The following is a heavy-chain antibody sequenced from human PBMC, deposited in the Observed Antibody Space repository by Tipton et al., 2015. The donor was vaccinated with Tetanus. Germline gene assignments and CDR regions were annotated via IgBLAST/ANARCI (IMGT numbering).Heavy chain of an antibody. J-gene: IGHJ6*02. CDR2: IYQNGDA. V-gene: IGHV4-59*01. CDR3: ARERIGAFYYHGLDV. D-gene: IGHD3-16*01. CDR1: GGSISTYH. Sequence: TLSLTCTVSGGSISTYHWNWIRQPPGKGLEWIAYIYQNGDANYNPSLQSRVTISVDTSKNQFSLQLAFVTAADTAIYYCARERIGAFYYHGLDVWGPGTTVTVSS.